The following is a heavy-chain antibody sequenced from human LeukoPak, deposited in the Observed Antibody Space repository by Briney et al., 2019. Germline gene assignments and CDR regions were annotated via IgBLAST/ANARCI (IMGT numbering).Heavy chain of an antibody. J-gene: IGHJ4*02. Sequence: HPGGSLRLSCTASGFTFNRDWTAWVRQAPGKGLEWVSGVSWNSVKIGYADSVKGRFTISRDNAKNSLYLQMNSLIAEDTALYYCAKGVKWFGEGMAVDWGQGTLVTVSS. CDR2: VSWNSVKI. V-gene: IGHV3-9*01. CDR1: GFTFNRDW. CDR3: AKGVKWFGEGMAVD. D-gene: IGHD3-10*01.